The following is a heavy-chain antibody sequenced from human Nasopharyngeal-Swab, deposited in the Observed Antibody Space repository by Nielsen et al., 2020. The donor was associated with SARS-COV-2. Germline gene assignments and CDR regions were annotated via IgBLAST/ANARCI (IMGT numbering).Heavy chain of an antibody. D-gene: IGHD6-19*01. J-gene: IGHJ5*02. CDR2: TYYRSKWYN. Sequence: WIRQSPSRGLEWLGRTYYRSKWYNDYAVSVKSRITINPDTSKNQFSLQLNPVTPEDTAVYYCARIAVAGRNWFDPWGQGTLVTVSS. V-gene: IGHV6-1*01. CDR3: ARIAVAGRNWFDP.